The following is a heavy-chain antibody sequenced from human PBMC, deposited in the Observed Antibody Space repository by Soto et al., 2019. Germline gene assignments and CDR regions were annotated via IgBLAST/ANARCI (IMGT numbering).Heavy chain of an antibody. CDR2: IYHSGST. Sequence: SETLSLTCAVSGGSISSGGYSWSWMRQPPGKGLEWIGYIYHSGSTYYNPSLKSRVTISVDRSKNQFSLKLSSVTAADTAVYYCAGSGYYNTSGMDVWGQGTTVTVSS. CDR3: AGSGYYNTSGMDV. J-gene: IGHJ6*02. D-gene: IGHD3-22*01. CDR1: GGSISSGGYS. V-gene: IGHV4-30-2*01.